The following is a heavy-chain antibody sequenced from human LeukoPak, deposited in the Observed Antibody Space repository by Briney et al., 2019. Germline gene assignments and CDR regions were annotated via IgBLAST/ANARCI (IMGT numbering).Heavy chain of an antibody. D-gene: IGHD3-10*01. Sequence: PSETLSLTCTVSGGSISSGGYYWSWIRQHPGKGLEWIGYIYYSGSTYYNPSLKSRVTISVDTSKNQFSLKLSSVTAADTAVYYCASQSYGSGSYYNRRPFDYWGQGTLVTVSS. V-gene: IGHV4-31*03. J-gene: IGHJ4*02. CDR2: IYYSGST. CDR1: GGSISSGGYY. CDR3: ASQSYGSGSYYNRRPFDY.